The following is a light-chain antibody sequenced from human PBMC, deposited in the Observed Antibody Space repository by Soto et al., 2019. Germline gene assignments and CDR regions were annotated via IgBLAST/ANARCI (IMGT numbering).Light chain of an antibody. CDR3: HEYDSTPWT. J-gene: IGKJ1*01. CDR1: QSVSSSF. CDR2: GAS. Sequence: EIVLTQSPGTLSLSPGERATLSCRASQSVSSSFLAWYQQKPGQAPRLLIYGASSRATGIPDRFSGSGSGTDFTLTIRGVEPADFAVYYCHEYDSTPWTLGQGNRVEIK. V-gene: IGKV3-20*01.